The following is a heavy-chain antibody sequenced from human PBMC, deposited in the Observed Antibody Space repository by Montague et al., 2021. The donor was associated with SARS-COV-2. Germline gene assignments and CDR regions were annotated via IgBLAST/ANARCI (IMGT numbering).Heavy chain of an antibody. CDR1: GGSISSYY. CDR2: IYTSGGT. Sequence: SETLSLTCTVSGGSISSYYWSWIRQPAGKGLEWIGGIYTSGGTKYNPSLKSRVTMSVDTSKNQFSLKLNSVTAADTAVYYCAREGVGQQWQVRAFDYWGQGTLVTVSS. V-gene: IGHV4-4*07. D-gene: IGHD6-19*01. CDR3: AREGVGQQWQVRAFDY. J-gene: IGHJ4*02.